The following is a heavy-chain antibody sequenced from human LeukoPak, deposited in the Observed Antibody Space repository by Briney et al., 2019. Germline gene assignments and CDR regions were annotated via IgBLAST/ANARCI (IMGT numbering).Heavy chain of an antibody. J-gene: IGHJ4*02. CDR3: ARDIGSDTRDY. CDR2: ISRRGVI. V-gene: IGHV3-69-1*02. D-gene: IGHD2-2*03. CDR1: GPAFFTHN. Sequence: PGGSLRLSCAASGPAFFTHNFHWVRQAPGKGLEWVAFISRRGVIHYADSVKGRFTISRDNANDSLFLQMNSLRVEDTALYYCARDIGSDTRDYWGQGTLVIVSS.